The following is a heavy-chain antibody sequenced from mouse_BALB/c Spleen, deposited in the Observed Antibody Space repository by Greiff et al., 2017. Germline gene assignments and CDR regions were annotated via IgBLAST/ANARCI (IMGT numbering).Heavy chain of an antibody. D-gene: IGHD2-14*01. Sequence: QVQLQQPGAELVMPGASVKMSCKASGYTFTDYWMHWVKQRPGQGLEWIGAIDTSDSYTSYNQKFKGKATLTVDESSSTAYMQLSSLTSEDSAVYYCARRYRSCMDYWGQGTSVTVSS. CDR1: GYTFTDYW. J-gene: IGHJ4*01. V-gene: IGHV1-69*01. CDR2: IDTSDSYT. CDR3: ARRYRSCMDY.